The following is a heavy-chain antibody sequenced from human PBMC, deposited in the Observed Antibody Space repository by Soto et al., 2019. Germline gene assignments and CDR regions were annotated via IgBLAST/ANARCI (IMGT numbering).Heavy chain of an antibody. V-gene: IGHV3-74*01. Sequence: EVQLVESGGGLVQPGGSLRLSCAVSGFSFSSFWMHWVRQAPMEGLVWVSRINTDGSSTSYADSVKGRFTISRDNAKNTLYLQMNSLRVEHPAMYYCAKRGVDTFGLSYWGQGTLVTVSS. CDR1: GFSFSSFW. CDR3: AKRGVDTFGLSY. J-gene: IGHJ4*02. D-gene: IGHD3-10*01. CDR2: INTDGSST.